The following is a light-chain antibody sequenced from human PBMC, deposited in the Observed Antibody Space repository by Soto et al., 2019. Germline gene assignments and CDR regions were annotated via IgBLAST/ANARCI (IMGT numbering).Light chain of an antibody. CDR1: QSISSW. V-gene: IGKV1-5*03. J-gene: IGKJ4*01. CDR2: KAS. Sequence: DIQMTQSPSTLSASVGDRVTITCRASQSISSWLAWYQQKPGKAPKLLIYKASSLESGVPSRFSGSGSGTEVTLTISSLQPDDFATYYCQQYNTSLTFGGGTKVEIK. CDR3: QQYNTSLT.